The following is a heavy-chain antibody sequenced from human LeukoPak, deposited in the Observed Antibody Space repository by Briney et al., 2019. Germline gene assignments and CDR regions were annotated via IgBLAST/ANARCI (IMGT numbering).Heavy chain of an antibody. D-gene: IGHD4-17*01. CDR2: IYHTGNT. Sequence: SETLSLTCAVSGDSISSSHWWSWVRQPPGKGLEWIGEIYHTGNTNYNPSLKSRVTISLDKSRNQFSLKLSSLTAADTAVYYCARGTGDYGSNWGQGTLVTVSS. CDR1: GDSISSSHW. V-gene: IGHV4-4*02. CDR3: ARGTGDYGSN. J-gene: IGHJ4*02.